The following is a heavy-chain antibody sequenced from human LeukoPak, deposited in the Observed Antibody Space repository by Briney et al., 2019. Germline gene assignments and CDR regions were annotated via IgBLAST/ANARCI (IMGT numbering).Heavy chain of an antibody. D-gene: IGHD4-23*01. J-gene: IGHJ6*02. Sequence: ASVKVSCKASGYTFTSHDINWVRQATGRGFEWMGRLNPDNGYTGSAQKFQGRVTMTRDTSISTAYMELSSLRSEDTAVYYCARADGGNSPGYYYGLDVWGQGTTVTVSS. CDR1: GYTFTSHD. CDR2: LNPDNGYT. CDR3: ARADGGNSPGYYYGLDV. V-gene: IGHV1-8*01.